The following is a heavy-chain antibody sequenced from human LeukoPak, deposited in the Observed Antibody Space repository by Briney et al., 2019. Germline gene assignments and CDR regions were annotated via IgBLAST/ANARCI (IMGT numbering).Heavy chain of an antibody. J-gene: IGHJ4*02. CDR1: GGSISSGGYY. D-gene: IGHD6-6*01. CDR3: ATGIAARPGSLDY. CDR2: IYYSGST. Sequence: PSQTLSLTCTVSGGSISSGGYYWSWIHQHPGKGLEWIGYIYYSGSTYYNPSLKGRVTISVDTSKNQFSLKLSSVTAADTAVYYCATGIAARPGSLDYWGQGTLVTVSS. V-gene: IGHV4-31*03.